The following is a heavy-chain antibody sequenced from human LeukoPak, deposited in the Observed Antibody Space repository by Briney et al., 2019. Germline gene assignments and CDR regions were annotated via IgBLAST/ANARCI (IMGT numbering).Heavy chain of an antibody. V-gene: IGHV1-46*01. CDR2: INPSGGST. J-gene: IGHJ3*02. CDR3: ARDTVGAILTDAFDI. CDR1: GYTFTSYY. Sequence: ASVKVSCKASGYTFTSYYMHLVRQAPGQGLEWMGIINPSGGSTSYAQKFQGRVTITTDESTSTAYMELSSLRSEDTAVYYCARDTVGAILTDAFDIWGQATMVTVSS. D-gene: IGHD1-26*01.